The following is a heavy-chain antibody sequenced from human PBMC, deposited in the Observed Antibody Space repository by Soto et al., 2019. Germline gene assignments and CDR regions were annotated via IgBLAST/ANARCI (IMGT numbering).Heavy chain of an antibody. CDR3: AKRVVPAAMRPLKGYYYYRRGV. D-gene: IGHD2-2*01. V-gene: IGHV3-23*01. CDR2: ISGSGGST. J-gene: IGHJ6*02. Sequence: LRLSCAASGFTFSSYAMSWVRQAPGKGLEWVSAISGSGGSTYYADSVKGRFTISRDNSKNTLYLQMNSLRAEDTAVYYCAKRVVPAAMRPLKGYYYYRRGVWDQGTMVTVSS. CDR1: GFTFSSYA.